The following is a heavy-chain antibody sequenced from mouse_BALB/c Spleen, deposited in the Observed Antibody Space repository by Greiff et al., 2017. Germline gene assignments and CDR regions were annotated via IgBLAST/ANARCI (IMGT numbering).Heavy chain of an antibody. V-gene: IGHV1-5*01. D-gene: IGHD1-1*01. CDR3: TKRDYGSSYYFDY. CDR1: GYTFTSYW. CDR2: IYPGNSDT. Sequence: EVQLVESGTVLARPGASVKMSCKASGYTFTSYWMHWVKQRPGQGLEWIGAIYPGNSDTSYNQKFKGKAKLTAVTSTSTAYMELSSLTNEDSAVYYCTKRDYGSSYYFDYWGQGTTLTVSS. J-gene: IGHJ2*01.